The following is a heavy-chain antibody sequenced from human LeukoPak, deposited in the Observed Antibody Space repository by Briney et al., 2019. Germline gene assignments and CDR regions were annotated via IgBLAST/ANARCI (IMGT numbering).Heavy chain of an antibody. CDR1: GGSFSGYY. CDR2: INHSGST. D-gene: IGHD3-10*01. Sequence: PSETLSPTCAVYGGSFSGYYWSWIRQPPGKGLEWIGEINHSGSTNYNPSLKSRVTISVDTSKNQFSLKLSSVTAADTAVYYCARGGVWWGSYFDYWGQGTLVTVSS. V-gene: IGHV4-34*01. J-gene: IGHJ4*02. CDR3: ARGGVWWGSYFDY.